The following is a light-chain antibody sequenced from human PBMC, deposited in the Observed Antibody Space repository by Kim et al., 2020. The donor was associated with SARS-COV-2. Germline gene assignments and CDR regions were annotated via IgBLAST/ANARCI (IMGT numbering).Light chain of an antibody. Sequence: GDRVTITCQASQDITKYLNWYQQQPGKAPKLLVYAASNLATGVPSRFSGSGSGTDFSFTISSLQPEDIATYFCQQSDDFPLTFGGGTKVDIK. V-gene: IGKV1-33*01. CDR1: QDITKY. CDR2: AAS. J-gene: IGKJ4*01. CDR3: QQSDDFPLT.